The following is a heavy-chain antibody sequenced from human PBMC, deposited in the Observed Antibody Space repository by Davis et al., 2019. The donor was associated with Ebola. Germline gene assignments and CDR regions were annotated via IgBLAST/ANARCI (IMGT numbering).Heavy chain of an antibody. D-gene: IGHD2-15*01. J-gene: IGHJ4*02. CDR2: IYPGDSDT. CDR3: ARQPPYCSGGSCSWIDY. V-gene: IGHV5-51*01. Sequence: GGSLRLSCKGSGYSFTSYWIGWVRQMPGKGLEWMGIIYPGDSDTRYSPSFQGQVTTSADKSISTAYLQWSSLKASDTAMYYCARQPPYCSGGSCSWIDYWGQGTLVTVSS. CDR1: GYSFTSYW.